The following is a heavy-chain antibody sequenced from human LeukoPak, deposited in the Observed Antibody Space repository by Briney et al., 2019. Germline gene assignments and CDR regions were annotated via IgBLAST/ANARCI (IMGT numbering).Heavy chain of an antibody. V-gene: IGHV3-30*01. D-gene: IGHD3-10*01. CDR1: GFTFSNYA. CDR3: ARDSTYYYDSGSSGPHYFDN. J-gene: IGHJ4*02. CDR2: VSSGGTYE. Sequence: GGSLRLSCAASGFTFSNYAMHWVRQAPGKGLEWVSLVSSGGTYEYYADSVKGRFTISRDNSKNTLYLQLNSLRAEDTAVYYCARDSTYYYDSGSSGPHYFDNWGQGTLVTVSS.